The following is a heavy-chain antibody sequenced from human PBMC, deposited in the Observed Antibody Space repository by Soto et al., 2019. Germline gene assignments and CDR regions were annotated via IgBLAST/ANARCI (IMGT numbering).Heavy chain of an antibody. CDR1: GYTFSNYG. CDR3: ARVVPGAEDWFGP. D-gene: IGHD2-2*01. CDR2: ISLYSDGT. Sequence: ASVKVSCKTSGYTFSNYGITWVRQAPGQPLEWLGWISLYSDGTNYAQKFQGRVSMTTDTSTTTAYMDLRSLRSDDTAVYYCARVVPGAEDWFGPWGQGTLVTVSS. J-gene: IGHJ5*02. V-gene: IGHV1-18*01.